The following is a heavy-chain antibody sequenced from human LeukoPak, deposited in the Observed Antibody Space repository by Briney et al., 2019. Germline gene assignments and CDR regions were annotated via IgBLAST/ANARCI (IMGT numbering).Heavy chain of an antibody. Sequence: PGGSLRLSCAASGFTFSSYAMSWVRQAPGKGLEWASAISGSGGSTYYADSVKGRFTISRDNSKNTLYLQMNSLRAEDTAVYYCANRLGGSNTGEFDYWGQGTLVTVSS. CDR3: ANRLGGSNTGEFDY. CDR1: GFTFSSYA. J-gene: IGHJ4*02. CDR2: ISGSGGST. V-gene: IGHV3-23*01. D-gene: IGHD2/OR15-2a*01.